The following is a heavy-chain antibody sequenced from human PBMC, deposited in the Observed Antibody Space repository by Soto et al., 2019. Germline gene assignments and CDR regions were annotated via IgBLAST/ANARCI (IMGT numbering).Heavy chain of an antibody. D-gene: IGHD2-21*02. CDR3: ARGGHVVVVTAALDY. J-gene: IGHJ4*02. CDR2: VNPSGGHT. V-gene: IGHV1-46*01. CDR1: GDTFTDYY. Sequence: QVQLMQSGAEVKKPGASVKVFCKASGDTFTDYYIHWVRQAPGQGLEWMGTVNPSGGHTTYAQHFLGRVTMTRETSTSTLYMELTSLTSDDTAVYYCARGGHVVVVTAALDYWGQGTLVTVSS.